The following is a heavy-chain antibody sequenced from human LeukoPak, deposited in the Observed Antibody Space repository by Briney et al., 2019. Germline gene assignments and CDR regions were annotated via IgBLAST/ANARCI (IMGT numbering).Heavy chain of an antibody. J-gene: IGHJ4*02. CDR2: INPSGGST. Sequence: GASVKVSCKASGYTFTSYYMHWARQAPGQGLEWMGIINPSGGSTSYAQKFQGRVTMTRDTSTSTVYMELSSLRSEDTAVYYCARALMVRSWTLPPHAYFDYWGQGTLVTVSS. V-gene: IGHV1-46*01. CDR1: GYTFTSYY. D-gene: IGHD3-10*01. CDR3: ARALMVRSWTLPPHAYFDY.